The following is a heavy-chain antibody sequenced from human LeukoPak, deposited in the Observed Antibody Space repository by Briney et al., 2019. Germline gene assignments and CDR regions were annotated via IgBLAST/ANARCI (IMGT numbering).Heavy chain of an antibody. J-gene: IGHJ4*02. CDR3: ARDLPSSGWYTY. CDR2: ISSSSSYI. Sequence: GGSLRLSCAASGFTFSSYSMNWVRQAPGKGLEWVSSISSSSSYIYYADSVKGRFTISRDNAKNSLYLQMNSLRAEDTAVYYCARDLPSSGWYTYWGQGTLVTVSS. D-gene: IGHD6-19*01. V-gene: IGHV3-21*01. CDR1: GFTFSSYS.